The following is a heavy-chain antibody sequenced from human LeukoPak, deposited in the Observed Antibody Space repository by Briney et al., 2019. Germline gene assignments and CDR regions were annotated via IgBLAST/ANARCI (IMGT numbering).Heavy chain of an antibody. CDR2: IYYSGST. D-gene: IGHD3-22*01. CDR3: ARVNLYYYDSSGYGNFDY. CDR1: GGSISSGGYY. V-gene: IGHV4-31*03. J-gene: IGHJ4*02. Sequence: PSQTLSLTCTVSGGSISSGGYYWSWIRQHPGKGLEWIGYIYYSGSTYYNPSLKSRVTISVDTSKNQFSLKPSSVTAADTAVYYCARVNLYYYDSSGYGNFDYWGQGTLVTVSS.